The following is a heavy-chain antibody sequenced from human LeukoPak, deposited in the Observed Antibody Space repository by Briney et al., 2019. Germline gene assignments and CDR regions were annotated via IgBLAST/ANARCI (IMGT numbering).Heavy chain of an antibody. J-gene: IGHJ4*02. CDR3: ARKGYSSSWYGLIDY. CDR1: GGSFSGYY. D-gene: IGHD6-13*01. V-gene: IGHV4-34*01. CDR2: INHSGST. Sequence: SETLPLTCAVYGGSFSGYYWSWIRQPPGKGLEWIGEINHSGSTNYNPSLKSRVTISVDTSKNQFSLKLSSVTAADTAVYYCARKGYSSSWYGLIDYWGQGTLVTVSS.